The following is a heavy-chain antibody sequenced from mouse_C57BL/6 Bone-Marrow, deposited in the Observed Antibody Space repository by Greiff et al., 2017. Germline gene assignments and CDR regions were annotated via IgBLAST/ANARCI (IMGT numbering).Heavy chain of an antibody. Sequence: QVQLQQSGAELVMPGASVKLSCKASGYTFTSYWMHWVKQRPGQGLEWIGEIDPSDSYTNYNQKFKGKSTLTVDKSSSTAYMQLSILTSEDSAVYYCTRISHCESRGIIYAMDCEDRGTSVTVTA. CDR3: TRISHCESRGIIYAMDC. J-gene: IGHJ4*01. V-gene: IGHV1-69*01. D-gene: IGHD2-14*01. CDR2: IDPSDSYT. CDR1: GYTFTSYW.